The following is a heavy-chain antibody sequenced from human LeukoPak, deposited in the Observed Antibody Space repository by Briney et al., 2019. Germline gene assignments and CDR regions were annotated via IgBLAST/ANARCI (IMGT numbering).Heavy chain of an antibody. V-gene: IGHV3-7*01. CDR2: IKQDGSEK. Sequence: GGSLRLSCAASGFTFSSYWMSWVRQAPGKGLEWVANIKQDGSEKYYVDSVKGRFTISRDNAKNSLHLQMNSLRAEDTAVYYCARDGPYSSGWYHRRGHWFDPWGQGTLVTVSS. CDR1: GFTFSSYW. CDR3: ARDGPYSSGWYHRRGHWFDP. J-gene: IGHJ5*02. D-gene: IGHD6-19*01.